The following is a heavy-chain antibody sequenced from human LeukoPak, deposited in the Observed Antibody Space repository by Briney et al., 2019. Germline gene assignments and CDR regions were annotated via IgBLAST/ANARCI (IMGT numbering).Heavy chain of an antibody. CDR1: GFTFSSYA. Sequence: PGGSLRLSCAASGFTFSSYAMSWVRQAPGKGLEWVSAISGSGGSTYYADSVKGRFTISRDNSKNTLYLQMNSLRAEDTAVYYCAKPRYGSGSYPHFDYWGQGTLVTVSS. J-gene: IGHJ4*02. D-gene: IGHD3-10*01. V-gene: IGHV3-23*01. CDR2: ISGSGGST. CDR3: AKPRYGSGSYPHFDY.